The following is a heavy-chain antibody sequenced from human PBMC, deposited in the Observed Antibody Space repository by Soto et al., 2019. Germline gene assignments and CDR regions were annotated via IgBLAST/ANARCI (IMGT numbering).Heavy chain of an antibody. J-gene: IGHJ4*02. CDR1: GFTFSNYA. CDR3: AKGGGSCCSDS. Sequence: EVQLLESGGGLAQPGGSLRLSCVASGFTFSNYAMSWVRQAPGKGLEWVSAMSGSGGSTYYADSVKGRFTISRDSSKNTLYLQMNSLRAEDTGVYYCAKGGGSCCSDSWGQGTLVTVSS. D-gene: IGHD2-15*01. CDR2: MSGSGGST. V-gene: IGHV3-23*01.